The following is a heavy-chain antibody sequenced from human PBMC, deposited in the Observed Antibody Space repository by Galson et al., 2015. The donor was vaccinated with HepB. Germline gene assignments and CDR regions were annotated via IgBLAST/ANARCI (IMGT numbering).Heavy chain of an antibody. V-gene: IGHV3-15*07. CDR2: IKSKTDGGTT. J-gene: IGHJ3*02. CDR3: TTGSSRDAFDI. Sequence: SLRLSCAASGFTFSDAWMNWVRQAPGKGLEWVGRIKSKTDGGTTDYAAPVKGRFTISRDDSKNTLYLQMNSLKTEDTAVYYCTTGSSRDAFDIWGQGTMVTVSS. D-gene: IGHD6-13*01. CDR1: GFTFSDAW.